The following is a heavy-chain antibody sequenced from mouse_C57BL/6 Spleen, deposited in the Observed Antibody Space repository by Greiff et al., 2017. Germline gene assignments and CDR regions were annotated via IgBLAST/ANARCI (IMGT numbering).Heavy chain of an antibody. CDR2: ISDGGSYT. V-gene: IGHV5-4*01. CDR3: ARDRTGLFDY. J-gene: IGHJ2*01. CDR1: GFTFSSYA. D-gene: IGHD4-1*01. Sequence: VQLVASGGGLVKPGGSLQLSCAASGFTFSSYAMSWVRQTPAQRLEWVATISDGGSYTYYPDNVKGRFTISRDNAKNNRYLQMSHLKSEDTAMYYCARDRTGLFDYWGQGTTLTVSS.